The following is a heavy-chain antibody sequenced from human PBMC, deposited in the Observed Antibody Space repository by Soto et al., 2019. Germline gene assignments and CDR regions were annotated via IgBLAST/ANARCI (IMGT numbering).Heavy chain of an antibody. CDR3: SRENWFQDY. Sequence: GSLRLSCVASGFTFTRYYMTWVRQAPGKGLEWVASINLDGSEQFYVDSVKGRFIISRDNARSSLYLQMNSLRAEDTALYFCSRENWFQDYWGPGTLVTVS. J-gene: IGHJ4*02. D-gene: IGHD3-9*01. CDR1: GFTFTRYY. V-gene: IGHV3-7*03. CDR2: INLDGSEQ.